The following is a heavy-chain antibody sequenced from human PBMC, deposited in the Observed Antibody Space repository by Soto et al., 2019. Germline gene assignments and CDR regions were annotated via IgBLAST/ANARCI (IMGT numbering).Heavy chain of an antibody. CDR3: ARASRYCSGGSCHYFDY. J-gene: IGHJ4*02. D-gene: IGHD2-15*01. Sequence: QLQLQESGPGLVKPSETLSLTYTVSGGSISSSSYYWGWIRQPPGKGLEWIGSIYYSGSTYYNPSLKSRVTISVDTSKNQFSLKLSSVTAADTAVYYCARASRYCSGGSCHYFDYWGQGTLVTVSS. CDR1: GGSISSSSYY. V-gene: IGHV4-39*01. CDR2: IYYSGST.